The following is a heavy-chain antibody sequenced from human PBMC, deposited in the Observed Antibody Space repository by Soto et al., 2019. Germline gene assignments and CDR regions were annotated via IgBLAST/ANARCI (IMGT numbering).Heavy chain of an antibody. CDR2: IYHSGST. V-gene: IGHV4-30-2*01. CDR3: ATRLYYYGSGSYPKRKYYFDY. D-gene: IGHD3-10*01. Sequence: SETLSLTCAVSGGSISSGGYSWSWIRQPPGKGLEWIGYIYHSGSTYYNPSLKSRVTISVDTSKNQFSLKLSSVTAADTAVYYCATRLYYYGSGSYPKRKYYFDYWGQGTLVTVSS. J-gene: IGHJ4*02. CDR1: GGSISSGGYS.